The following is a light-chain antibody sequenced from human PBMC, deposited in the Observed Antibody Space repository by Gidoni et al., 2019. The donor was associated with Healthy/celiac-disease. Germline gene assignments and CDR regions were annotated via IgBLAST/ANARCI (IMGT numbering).Light chain of an antibody. CDR3: QQYGSSPGA. J-gene: IGKJ4*01. V-gene: IGKV3-20*01. CDR1: QSVSSSY. CDR2: GAS. Sequence: EIVLTQSPGTLSLSPGERATLSCRASQSVSSSYLAWYQPKPGQAPRLLIYGASSRATGIPDRFSGSRSGTDFTLTISRLEPEYFAVYYCQQYGSSPGAFGGGTKVEIK.